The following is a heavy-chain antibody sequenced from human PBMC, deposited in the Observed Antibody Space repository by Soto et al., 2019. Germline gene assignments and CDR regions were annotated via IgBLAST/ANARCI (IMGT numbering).Heavy chain of an antibody. J-gene: IGHJ6*02. V-gene: IGHV4-30-2*03. CDR2: IYYSGST. Sequence: SETLSLTCAVSGGSISSGGYSWSWIRQPPGKGLEWIGYIYYSGSTYYNPSLKSRVTISVDTSKNQFSLKLSSVTAADTAVYYCARTYSGSYYYNYYYGMDVWGQGTTVTVSS. CDR1: GGSISSGGYS. CDR3: ARTYSGSYYYNYYYGMDV. D-gene: IGHD1-26*01.